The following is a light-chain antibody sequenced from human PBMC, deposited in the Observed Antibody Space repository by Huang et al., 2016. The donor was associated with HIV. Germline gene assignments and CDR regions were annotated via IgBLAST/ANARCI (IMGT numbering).Light chain of an antibody. CDR2: AAS. V-gene: IGKV1-39*01. CDR1: QNIRNY. Sequence: DIQMTQSPSSQSASVGDRVTITCRASQNIRNYLNWYQQKPGKAPNLLIYAASTLQTGVPSRFSGSGSGTDFTLTISSLQPEDFVTYYCQESYSTPWTFGQGTKVEI. J-gene: IGKJ1*01. CDR3: QESYSTPWT.